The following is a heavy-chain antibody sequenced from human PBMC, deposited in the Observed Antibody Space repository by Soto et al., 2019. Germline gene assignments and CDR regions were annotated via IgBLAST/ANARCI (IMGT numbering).Heavy chain of an antibody. J-gene: IGHJ6*02. V-gene: IGHV3-30*18. CDR3: TKDLRVRTSPFMDV. CDR2: ISYDGSNK. CDR1: GFTFSSYG. D-gene: IGHD2-2*01. Sequence: PGGSLRLSCAASGFTFSSYGMNWVRQAPGKGLEWVAVISYDGSNKYYADSVKGRFTISRDNSKNTLYLQMNSLRTEDTAVYYCTKDLRVRTSPFMDVWGQGTTVTVSS.